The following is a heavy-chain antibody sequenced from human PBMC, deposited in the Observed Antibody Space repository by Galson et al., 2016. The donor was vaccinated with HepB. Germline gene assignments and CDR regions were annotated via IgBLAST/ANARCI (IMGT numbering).Heavy chain of an antibody. Sequence: SLRLSCAASGSTFSRYSMHWVRQAPGKGLEWVAAISFDGSHKYYADSVKGRFTVSRDNSNDTLYLQMDSLRAEDTTVFYCARGRSGGYFYFDYWDQGILVTVSS. J-gene: IGHJ4*02. V-gene: IGHV3-30-3*01. CDR2: ISFDGSHK. D-gene: IGHD3-22*01. CDR1: GSTFSRYS. CDR3: ARGRSGGYFYFDY.